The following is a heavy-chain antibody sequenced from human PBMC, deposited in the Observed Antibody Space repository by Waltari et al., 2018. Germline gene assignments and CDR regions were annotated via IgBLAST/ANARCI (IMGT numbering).Heavy chain of an antibody. CDR2: MNPNSGNT. CDR1: GYTFTSYD. Sequence: QVQLVQSGAEVTKPGASVKVSCKASGYTFTSYDINWVRQATGQGLEWMGWMNPNSGNTGYAQKFQGRVTITRNTSISTAYMELSSLRSEDTAVYYCARKATPYYYDSSGSWFDPWGQGTLVTVSS. V-gene: IGHV1-8*03. D-gene: IGHD3-22*01. J-gene: IGHJ5*02. CDR3: ARKATPYYYDSSGSWFDP.